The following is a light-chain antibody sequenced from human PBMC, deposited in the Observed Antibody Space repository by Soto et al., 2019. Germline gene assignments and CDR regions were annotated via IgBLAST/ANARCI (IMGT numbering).Light chain of an antibody. CDR3: SSYARINDPPVV. V-gene: IGLV2-8*01. J-gene: IGLJ2*01. CDR2: EVS. Sequence: QSVLTQPPSAAGSPGQSVTISCTGTSSDVGGYNYVSWYQQHPGKAPKLMIYEVSKRPSGVPDRFSGSKSGNTASLPVSGLQAADYAEYYSSSYARINDPPVVFGGGTKLTVL. CDR1: SSDVGGYNY.